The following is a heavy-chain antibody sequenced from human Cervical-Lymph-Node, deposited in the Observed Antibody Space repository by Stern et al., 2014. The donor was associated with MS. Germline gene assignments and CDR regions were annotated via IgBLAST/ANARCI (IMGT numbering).Heavy chain of an antibody. V-gene: IGHV4-39*01. CDR3: ARHDQFLGGMDV. Sequence: QVQLQESGPGLVKPSETLSLTCTVSGASVSSGSYYWGWIRQSPGKRLEWIGYVYYTGTPYSNPSLSSRVTISLETSNNHFFLTLPSVTATDTAVYYCARHDQFLGGMDVWGQGTTVTVSS. D-gene: IGHD3-3*01. CDR1: GASVSSGSYY. J-gene: IGHJ6*02. CDR2: VYYTGTP.